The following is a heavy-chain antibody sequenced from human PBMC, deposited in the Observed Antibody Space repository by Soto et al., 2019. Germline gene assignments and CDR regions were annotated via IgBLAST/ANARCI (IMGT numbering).Heavy chain of an antibody. CDR2: IIPIFGTA. V-gene: IGHV1-69*13. CDR1: GGTFSSYA. D-gene: IGHD6-6*01. J-gene: IGHJ6*02. CDR3: ARGNVCSSSDYYGMDV. Sequence: SVKVSCKASGGTFSSYAISWVRQAPGQGLEWMGGIIPIFGTANYAQKFQGRVTITADESTSTAYMELSSLRSEDTAVYYCARGNVCSSSDYYGMDVWGLGTTVTVSS.